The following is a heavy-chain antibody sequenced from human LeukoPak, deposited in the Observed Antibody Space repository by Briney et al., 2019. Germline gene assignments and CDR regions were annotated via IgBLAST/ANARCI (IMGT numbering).Heavy chain of an antibody. CDR1: GFTFSTYR. CDR2: INTTDSTI. CDR3: ARVAASSGFYEAFDY. V-gene: IGHV3-48*01. D-gene: IGHD3-22*01. Sequence: PGGALRLSCADSGFTFSTYRMNWGRQAPGKGLGWVSYINTTDSTIYYAVSVRGRFTISRDNVKNLLYLEMTSLRAEATAVYYCARVAASSGFYEAFDYWGQGTLVTVSS. J-gene: IGHJ4*02.